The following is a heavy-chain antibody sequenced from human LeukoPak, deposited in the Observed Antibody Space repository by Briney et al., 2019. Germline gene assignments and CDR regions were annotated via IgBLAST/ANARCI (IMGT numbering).Heavy chain of an antibody. D-gene: IGHD1-1*01. CDR3: ARGSLGTGTTFGY. CDR2: IYLSGST. V-gene: IGHV4-30-2*05. CDR1: GGSISSGGYS. Sequence: PSQTLSLTCAVSGGSISSGGYSWSWIRQPPGKGLEWIGYIYLSGSTYYNPSLKSRVTISVDTSKNQFSLKLSSVTAADTAVYYCARGSLGTGTTFGYWGQGTLVTVSS. J-gene: IGHJ4*02.